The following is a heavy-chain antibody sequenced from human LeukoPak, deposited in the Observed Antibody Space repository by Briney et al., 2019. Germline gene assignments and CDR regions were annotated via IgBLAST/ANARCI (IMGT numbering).Heavy chain of an antibody. CDR3: LRYNYGYYFDY. D-gene: IGHD5-18*01. J-gene: IGHJ4*02. CDR2: ILYDGISK. V-gene: IGHV3-30-3*01. CDR1: GFTFKNYA. Sequence: PGGSLRLSCAASGFTFKNYAIHWVRQAPGKGPEWVAIILYDGISKYYADSVKGRFTISRDNAKNSLYLQMNSLRAEDTAVYYCLRYNYGYYFDYWGQGTLVTVSS.